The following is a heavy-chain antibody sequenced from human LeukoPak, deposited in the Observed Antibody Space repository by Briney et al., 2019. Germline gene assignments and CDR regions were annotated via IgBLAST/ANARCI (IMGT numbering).Heavy chain of an antibody. Sequence: PSETLSLTCTLSGGSISSSSYYWGWIRQPPGKGLEWIGSIYYSGSTYYNPSLKSRVTISVDTSQNQFSLKLSSVTAADTAVYYCATATDYYDSSGYPRGINAFDIWGQGTMVTVSS. D-gene: IGHD3-22*01. V-gene: IGHV4-39*01. CDR1: GGSISSSSYY. J-gene: IGHJ3*02. CDR3: ATATDYYDSSGYPRGINAFDI. CDR2: IYYSGST.